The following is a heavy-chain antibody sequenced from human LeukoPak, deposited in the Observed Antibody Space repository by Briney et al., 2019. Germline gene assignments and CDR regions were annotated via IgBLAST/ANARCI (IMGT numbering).Heavy chain of an antibody. CDR3: ATTTYNSRVYYMDV. J-gene: IGHJ6*03. Sequence: GSVQVSCQVSGYTLTELSMHWVRQAPGKGLEWMGSFDPEDGETIYAQKFQGRVTMTEDTSTDTAYMELSSLRSEDTAVYYCATTTYNSRVYYMDVWGKGTTVTVS. CDR1: GYTLTELS. V-gene: IGHV1-24*01. D-gene: IGHD1-20*01. CDR2: FDPEDGET.